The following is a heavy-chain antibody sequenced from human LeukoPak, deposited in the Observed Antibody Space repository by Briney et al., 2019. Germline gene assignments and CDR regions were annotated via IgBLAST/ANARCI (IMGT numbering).Heavy chain of an antibody. CDR3: ARDFYASGFYFWFDP. D-gene: IGHD2/OR15-2a*01. J-gene: IGHJ5*02. CDR1: GGYTGSHY. V-gene: IGHV4-4*07. CDR2: ISPSGTT. Sequence: SETLSLTCTVSGGYTGSHYWSWIRQPAGKGLEWIGRISPSGTTNYNPSLGSRVTMSVDTSKNYFSLRLSSVTAADTAVYYCARDFYASGFYFWFDPWGQGMLVTVSS.